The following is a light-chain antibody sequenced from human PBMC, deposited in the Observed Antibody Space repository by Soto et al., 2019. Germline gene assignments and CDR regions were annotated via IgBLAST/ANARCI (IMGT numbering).Light chain of an antibody. J-gene: IGLJ1*01. CDR3: SSYAGSNWYV. V-gene: IGLV2-8*01. Sequence: QSVLTQPPSASGSPGQSVTISCTGTNSDVGGYNYVSWYQQYPGKAPKLIIYEVNERLSGVLDRFSGSKSGNTASLTVSGLQTADEADYYCSSYAGSNWYVFGTGTKVTVL. CDR1: NSDVGGYNY. CDR2: EVN.